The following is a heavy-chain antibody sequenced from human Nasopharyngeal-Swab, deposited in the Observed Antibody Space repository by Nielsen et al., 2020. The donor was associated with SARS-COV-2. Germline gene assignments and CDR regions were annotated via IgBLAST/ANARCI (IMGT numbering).Heavy chain of an antibody. D-gene: IGHD3-10*01. V-gene: IGHV4-34*01. CDR2: INHSGST. Sequence: WMRQSPGKGLEWIGDINHSGSTNYNPSLKSRVTISVDTSKNQFSLKLSSVTAADTAVYYCARGRRVVRGVIITNYYYYYYMDVWGKGTTVTVSS. J-gene: IGHJ6*03. CDR3: ARGRRVVRGVIITNYYYYYYMDV.